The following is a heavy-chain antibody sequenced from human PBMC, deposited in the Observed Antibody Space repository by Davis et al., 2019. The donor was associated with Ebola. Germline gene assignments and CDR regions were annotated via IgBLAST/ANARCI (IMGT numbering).Heavy chain of an antibody. J-gene: IGHJ6*04. Sequence: GESLKISCAASGFTFSSYAMHWVRQAPGKGLEWVAVISYDGSNKYYADSVKGRFTISRDNSKNTLYLQMNSLRAEDTVVYYCARVDTAMVIYYYYGMDVWGKGTTVTVSS. V-gene: IGHV3-30-3*01. CDR3: ARVDTAMVIYYYYGMDV. CDR2: ISYDGSNK. D-gene: IGHD5-18*01. CDR1: GFTFSSYA.